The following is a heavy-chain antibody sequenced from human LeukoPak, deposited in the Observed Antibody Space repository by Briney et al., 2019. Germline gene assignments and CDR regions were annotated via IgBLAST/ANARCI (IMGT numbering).Heavy chain of an antibody. CDR1: GCTFTNYD. D-gene: IGHD6-19*01. J-gene: IGHJ4*02. CDR2: IIPILGIA. Sequence: ASVKVSCKASGCTFTNYDINWVRQAPGQGLEWMGLIIPILGIANYAQKFQGRVTITTDTSTSTAYMELSSLRSEDTAVYYCASKSMRSGRYKLFWAQGTMVTVS. CDR3: ASKSMRSGRYKLF. V-gene: IGHV1-69*10.